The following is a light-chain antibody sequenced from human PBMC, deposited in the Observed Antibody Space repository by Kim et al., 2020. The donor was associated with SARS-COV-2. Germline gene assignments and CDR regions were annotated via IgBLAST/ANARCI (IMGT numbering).Light chain of an antibody. CDR1: RDISNY. Sequence: ASVGDRVIITGQASRDISNYLNWYRQKPGKAPEALIYDASTVETGVPSRFSGSGSGTHFTFTINSLLPEDIGTYYCQQYEDVPLTFGGGTKVDIK. CDR2: DAS. J-gene: IGKJ4*01. CDR3: QQYEDVPLT. V-gene: IGKV1-33*01.